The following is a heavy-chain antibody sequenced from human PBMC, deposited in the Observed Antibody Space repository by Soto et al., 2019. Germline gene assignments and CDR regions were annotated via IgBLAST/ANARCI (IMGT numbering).Heavy chain of an antibody. CDR2: IYYSGST. D-gene: IGHD3-3*01. Sequence: PSETLSLTCTVSGGSISSGGYYWSWIRQHPGKGLEWIGYIYYSGSTYYNPSLKSRVTISVDTSKNQFSLKLSSVTAADTAVYYCARTYYDFWSGYFRHYGMDVWGKGTTVTVSS. J-gene: IGHJ6*04. V-gene: IGHV4-31*03. CDR1: GGSISSGGYY. CDR3: ARTYYDFWSGYFRHYGMDV.